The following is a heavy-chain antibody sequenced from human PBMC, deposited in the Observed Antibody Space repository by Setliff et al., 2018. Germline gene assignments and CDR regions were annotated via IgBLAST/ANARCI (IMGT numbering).Heavy chain of an antibody. CDR1: GFAFSTYG. CDR3: AKVKKQLIRGSGFDY. CDR2: IRYDGSYK. J-gene: IGHJ4*02. D-gene: IGHD1-1*01. Sequence: GGSLRLSCVAPGFAFSTYGMHWVRQAPGKGLEWVAFIRYDGSYKYYEDSVKGRFTISRDNSENTLDLQMDSLRVEDTALYYCAKVKKQLIRGSGFDYWGQGTLVTVSS. V-gene: IGHV3-30*02.